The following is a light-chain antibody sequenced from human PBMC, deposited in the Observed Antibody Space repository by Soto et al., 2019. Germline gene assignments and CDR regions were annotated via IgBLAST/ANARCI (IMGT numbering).Light chain of an antibody. J-gene: IGKJ1*01. CDR3: QQYGNSPWT. Sequence: EIVLTQFPGTLSSSPGERATLSCRASQSVSSNYLAWYQQKPGQAPRLLIYSTSSRATGIPDRFSGSGSGTDFTLTISRLEPEDFAVYYCQQYGNSPWTFGQGTKVDIK. V-gene: IGKV3-20*01. CDR1: QSVSSNY. CDR2: STS.